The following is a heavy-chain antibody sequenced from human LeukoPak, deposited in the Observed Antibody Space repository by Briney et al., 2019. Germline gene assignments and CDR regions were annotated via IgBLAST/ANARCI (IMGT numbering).Heavy chain of an antibody. CDR2: IYYSGIT. V-gene: IGHV4-39*01. CDR3: ARHRYYDFWSGYYTNDY. Sequence: SETLSLXCTVSGGSISSSSYYWGWIRRPPGKGLEWIGSIYYSGITYYNPSLKSRVTISVDTSKNQFSLKLSSVTAADTAVYYCARHRYYDFWSGYYTNDYWGQGTLVTVSS. D-gene: IGHD3-3*01. J-gene: IGHJ4*02. CDR1: GGSISSSSYY.